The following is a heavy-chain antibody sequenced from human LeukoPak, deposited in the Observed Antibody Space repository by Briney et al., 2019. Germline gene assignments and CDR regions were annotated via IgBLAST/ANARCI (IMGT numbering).Heavy chain of an antibody. Sequence: PGRSLRLSCAASGFTFSSYGMHWVRQAPGKGLEWVAVISYDGSNKYYADSVKGRFTISRDNSKNTLYLQMNSLRAEDTAVYYCAKSRITMIVVVMPTYLDYWGQGTLVTVSS. V-gene: IGHV3-30*18. CDR2: ISYDGSNK. J-gene: IGHJ4*02. CDR3: AKSRITMIVVVMPTYLDY. CDR1: GFTFSSYG. D-gene: IGHD3-22*01.